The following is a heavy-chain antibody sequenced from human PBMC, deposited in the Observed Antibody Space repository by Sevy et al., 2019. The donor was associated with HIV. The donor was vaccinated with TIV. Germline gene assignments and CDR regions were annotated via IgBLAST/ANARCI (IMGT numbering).Heavy chain of an antibody. J-gene: IGHJ3*01. CDR2: MNPDSGNT. Sequence: ASVKVSCKASGYTFTNNDINWVRQAAGQGLEWMGWMNPDSGNTGYAQKFQGRVTMTRDTAISTAYMELSSLRSEDTAVYYCARASRSTSGPFDLWGQGTMVTVSS. CDR3: ARASRSTSGPFDL. CDR1: GYTFTNND. V-gene: IGHV1-8*01. D-gene: IGHD2-2*01.